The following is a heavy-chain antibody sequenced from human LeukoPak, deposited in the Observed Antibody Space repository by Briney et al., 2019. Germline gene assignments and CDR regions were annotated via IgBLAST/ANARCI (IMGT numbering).Heavy chain of an antibody. J-gene: IGHJ6*02. CDR1: GFTFSSYA. CDR2: ISGSGGST. Sequence: PGGSLRLSCAASGFTFSSYAMSWVRQAPGKGLEWVSAISGSGGSTYYADSVKGRFTISRDNSKNTLYLQMNSLRAEDTAVYYCAKDYSSWNYYYYGMDVWGQGTTVTVSS. D-gene: IGHD6-13*01. CDR3: AKDYSSWNYYYYGMDV. V-gene: IGHV3-23*01.